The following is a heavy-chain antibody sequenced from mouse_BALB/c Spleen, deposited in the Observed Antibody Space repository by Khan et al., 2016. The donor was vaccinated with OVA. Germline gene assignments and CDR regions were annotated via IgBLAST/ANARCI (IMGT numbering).Heavy chain of an antibody. CDR2: IFPGGGYT. J-gene: IGHJ2*01. CDR3: ARRGAARATWYFFDY. V-gene: IGHV1-63*02. Sequence: QVQLKQSGAELVRPGTSVKMSCKAAGYTFTNYWIGWVKQRPGHGLEWIGDIFPGGGYTNYDEKFKGMATLTTDTSSSTAYMQLSSLTSEDSAIYYCARRGAARATWYFFDYWGQGTTLTVSS. D-gene: IGHD3-1*01. CDR1: GYTFTNYW.